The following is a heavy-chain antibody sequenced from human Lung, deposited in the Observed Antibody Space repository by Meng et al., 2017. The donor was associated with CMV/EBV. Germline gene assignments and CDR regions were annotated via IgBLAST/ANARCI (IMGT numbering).Heavy chain of an antibody. D-gene: IGHD2-2*01. V-gene: IGHV4-34*01. Sequence: GSLRLXCAVYGGSLNGYYWSWIRQPPGKGLEWIAEINYSGTTNYSPSLKSRVTISLHSSKNQFSLNLNSVTAADTAVYYCARAYCSSTSFPEGYWGQGTLVTVSS. J-gene: IGHJ4*02. CDR2: INYSGTT. CDR3: ARAYCSSTSFPEGY. CDR1: GGSLNGYY.